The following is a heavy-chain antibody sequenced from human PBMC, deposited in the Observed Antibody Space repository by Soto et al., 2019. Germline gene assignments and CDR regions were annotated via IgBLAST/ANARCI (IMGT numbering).Heavy chain of an antibody. V-gene: IGHV3-72*01. Sequence: EVQLVESGGGLVQPGGSLRLSCAASGFPFSDHYMDWVGQAPGKGLEWVARSRNRVNSHTTEYAASVKGRFTISRDESKSSLYLQMNSLKIEDTAVYYCTRGLLGGAPSYTFHGMDVWGQGTTVTVSS. J-gene: IGHJ6*01. CDR3: TRGLLGGAPSYTFHGMDV. CDR2: SRNRVNSHTT. CDR1: GFPFSDHY. D-gene: IGHD1-26*01.